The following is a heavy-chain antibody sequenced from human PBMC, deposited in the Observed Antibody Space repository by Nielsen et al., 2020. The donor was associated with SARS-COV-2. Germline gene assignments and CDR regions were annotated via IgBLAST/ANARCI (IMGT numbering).Heavy chain of an antibody. CDR3: ASGGRITFGGADDAFDI. CDR1: GGSISSGGYS. CDR2: IYHSGRT. Sequence: SETLSLTCAVSGGSISSGGYSWIWIRQPPGKGLEWVGYIYHSGRTYYNPSLKSRVTISVDRSKNQFSLKLSSVTAADTAVYYCASGGRITFGGADDAFDIWGQGTMVTVSS. V-gene: IGHV4-30-2*01. D-gene: IGHD3-16*01. J-gene: IGHJ3*02.